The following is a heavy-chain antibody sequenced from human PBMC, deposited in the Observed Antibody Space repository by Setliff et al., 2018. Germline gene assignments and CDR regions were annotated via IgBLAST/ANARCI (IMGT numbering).Heavy chain of an antibody. Sequence: PSETLSLTCTVSGYSISSGHYWGWIRQPPGKGLEWIGSISHSGSTYYNPSLRSRVTISLDTSKNQFSPKLTSVTAADTAVYYCGRVGNWNFFDFWGQGTLVTVSS. CDR3: GRVGNWNFFDF. CDR2: ISHSGST. D-gene: IGHD1-1*01. J-gene: IGHJ4*02. CDR1: GYSISSGHY. V-gene: IGHV4-38-2*02.